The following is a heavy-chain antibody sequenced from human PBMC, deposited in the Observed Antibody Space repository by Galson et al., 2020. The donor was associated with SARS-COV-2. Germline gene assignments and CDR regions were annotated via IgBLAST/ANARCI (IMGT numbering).Heavy chain of an antibody. D-gene: IGHD2-2*01. V-gene: IGHV3-64D*06. Sequence: GGSLRLSCSASGFIFSDYAMHWVRQAPGKGLEYVSAISSNGATSFYADSVNGRFTMSRDNSKNMFYLQMTALRLEDTAFYYCLSYSSTRQNDWVQGTLVTVSS. CDR1: GFIFSDYA. J-gene: IGHJ4*02. CDR2: ISSNGATS. CDR3: LSYSSTRQND.